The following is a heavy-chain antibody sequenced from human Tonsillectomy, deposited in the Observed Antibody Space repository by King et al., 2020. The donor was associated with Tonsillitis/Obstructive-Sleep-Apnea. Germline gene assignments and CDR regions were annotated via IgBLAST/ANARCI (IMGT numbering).Heavy chain of an antibody. J-gene: IGHJ4*02. CDR2: ISAYNGNT. D-gene: IGHD3-10*01. Sequence: QLVQSGAEVKKPGASVKVSCKASGYTFTSYGISWVRQAPGQGLEWMGWISAYNGNTNYAQQPQGRVTMTTDTSTSTAYMELRSLRSADTAVYYCARDRTPITMVQGVISAHGYWGQGTLVTVSS. V-gene: IGHV1-18*01. CDR1: GYTFTSYG. CDR3: ARDRTPITMVQGVISAHGY.